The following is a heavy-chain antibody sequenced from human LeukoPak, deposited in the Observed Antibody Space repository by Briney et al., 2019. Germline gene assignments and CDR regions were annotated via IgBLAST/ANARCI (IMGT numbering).Heavy chain of an antibody. CDR3: ARGEMVRGVIEYYYYGMDV. V-gene: IGHV1-69*13. D-gene: IGHD3-10*01. CDR1: GGTFNNYA. Sequence: SVTVSYKASGGTFNNYAISWVRQAPGQGLEWMGGIIPLFGTANYAQKFQGRVTITADESTSTAYMELSSLRSEDTAVYYCARGEMVRGVIEYYYYGMDVWGKGTTVTVSS. J-gene: IGHJ6*04. CDR2: IIPLFGTA.